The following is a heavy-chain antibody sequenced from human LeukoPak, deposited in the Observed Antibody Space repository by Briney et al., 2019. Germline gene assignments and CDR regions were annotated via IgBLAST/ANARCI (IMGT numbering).Heavy chain of an antibody. Sequence: GGSLRLSCTTSGFIFGNYAMSWFRQAPGKGLEWVAFIRTKAYGATTEYAASVKGRFSISRDDSTSIAYLEMNSLKTEDTAAYYCTTSGYCSSAGCLAAGYYNYMDVWGRGTTVTVSS. J-gene: IGHJ6*03. D-gene: IGHD2-2*01. CDR1: GFIFGNYA. V-gene: IGHV3-49*03. CDR3: TTSGYCSSAGCLAAGYYNYMDV. CDR2: IRTKAYGATT.